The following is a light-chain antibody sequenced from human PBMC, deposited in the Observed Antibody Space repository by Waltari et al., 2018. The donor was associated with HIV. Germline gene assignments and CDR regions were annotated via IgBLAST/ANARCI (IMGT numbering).Light chain of an antibody. V-gene: IGLV3-19*01. CDR3: NSRDSSGNHWV. CDR1: SLRSHS. J-gene: IGLJ3*02. Sequence: SSELTQDPAVSVALGQTVRITCQGDSLRSHSASWYQQKPGQAPVLVIYDKNNRPSGIPDRFSGSSSGNTASLTIAGAQAEDEADYYCNSRDSSGNHWVFGGGTKLTVL. CDR2: DKN.